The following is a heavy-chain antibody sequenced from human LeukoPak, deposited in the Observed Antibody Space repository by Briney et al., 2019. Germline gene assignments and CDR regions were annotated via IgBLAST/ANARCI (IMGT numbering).Heavy chain of an antibody. J-gene: IGHJ4*02. CDR1: GYTFTGYY. CDR3: ARDWGYSSSSYDY. CDR2: INPNSGGT. Sequence: GGSLRLSCAASGYTFTGYYMHWVRQAPGQGLEWMGWINPNSGGTNYAQKFQGRVTMTRDTSISTAYMELSRLRSDDTAVYYCARDWGYSSSSYDYWGQGTLVTVSS. D-gene: IGHD6-6*01. V-gene: IGHV1-2*02.